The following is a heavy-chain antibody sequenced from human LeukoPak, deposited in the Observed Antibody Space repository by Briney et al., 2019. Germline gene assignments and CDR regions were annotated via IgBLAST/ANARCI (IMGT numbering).Heavy chain of an antibody. CDR1: GGSISSYY. CDR3: ARDRGLYGEVLFDS. V-gene: IGHV4-4*07. Sequence: SETLSLTCTVSGGSISSYYWSWIRQPAGKELEWIGRIYTSGSTNYNPSLKSRVTMSVDTSKNQFSLKLTSVTAADTAVYYCARDRGLYGEVLFDSWGQGTLVTVSS. D-gene: IGHD3-10*01. CDR2: IYTSGST. J-gene: IGHJ5*01.